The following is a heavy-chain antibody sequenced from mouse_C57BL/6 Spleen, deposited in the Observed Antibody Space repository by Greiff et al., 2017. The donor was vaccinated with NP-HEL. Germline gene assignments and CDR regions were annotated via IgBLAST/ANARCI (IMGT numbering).Heavy chain of an antibody. V-gene: IGHV2-6*03. CDR2: IWSDGST. Sequence: VQRVESGPGLVAPSQSLSITCTVSGFSLTSYGVHWVRQPPGKGLEWLVVIWSDGSTTYNSALKSRLSISKDNSKSQVFLKMNSLQTDDTAMYYCARTDYDYDDWFAYWGQGTLVTVSA. CDR3: ARTDYDYDDWFAY. CDR1: GFSLTSYG. D-gene: IGHD2-4*01. J-gene: IGHJ3*01.